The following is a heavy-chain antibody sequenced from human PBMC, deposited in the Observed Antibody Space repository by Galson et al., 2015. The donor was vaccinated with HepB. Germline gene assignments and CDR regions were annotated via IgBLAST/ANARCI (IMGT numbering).Heavy chain of an antibody. Sequence: QSGAEVKKPGESLTISCKGSGYSFTSYWIGWVRQMPGKGLEWMGIIYPGDSDTRYSPSFQGQVTISADKSISTAYLQWSSLKASDTAMYYCARRGIAARAENYYGMDVWGQGTTVTVSS. CDR1: GYSFTSYW. J-gene: IGHJ6*02. V-gene: IGHV5-51*03. CDR3: ARRGIAARAENYYGMDV. CDR2: IYPGDSDT. D-gene: IGHD6-6*01.